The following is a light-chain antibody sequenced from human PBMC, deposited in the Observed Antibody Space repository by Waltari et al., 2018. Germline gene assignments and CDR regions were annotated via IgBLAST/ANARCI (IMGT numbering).Light chain of an antibody. CDR1: QSISSY. CDR2: AAS. J-gene: IGKJ1*01. Sequence: DIQMTQSPSSLSASVGDRVTITCRASQSISSYLNWYQQKPGKAPKLLNYAASSLQSGVPSRFSGSGSGTAFTLTISSLQPEDFATYYCQQSYSTLVTFGQGTKVEIK. CDR3: QQSYSTLVT. V-gene: IGKV1-39*01.